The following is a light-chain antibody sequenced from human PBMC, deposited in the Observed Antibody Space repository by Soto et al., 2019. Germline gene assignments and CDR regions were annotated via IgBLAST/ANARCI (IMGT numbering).Light chain of an antibody. V-gene: IGKV1-6*01. CDR3: LQDYGYPRT. J-gene: IGKJ1*01. CDR1: QGIRND. CDR2: AAS. Sequence: AIQMTQSPSSLSASVGDRVTITCRASQGIRNDLAWYQQKPGKAPKLLIYAASSLQSGVPSRFSGSGSGTDFTLTINSLQPEDFATYYCLQDYGYPRTFGQGTKVE.